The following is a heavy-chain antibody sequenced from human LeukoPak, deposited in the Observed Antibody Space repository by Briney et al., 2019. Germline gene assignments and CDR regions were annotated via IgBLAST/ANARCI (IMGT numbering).Heavy chain of an antibody. Sequence: GGSLRLSCAASGFTFSSYWMSWVRQAPGKGLEWVANINRDGGEKYYVDSVKGRFTISRDNAKNSLYLQMNSLRAEDTAVYYCARDKYGDYVIDYWGQGTLVTVSS. J-gene: IGHJ4*02. CDR1: GFTFSSYW. CDR3: ARDKYGDYVIDY. CDR2: INRDGGEK. D-gene: IGHD4-17*01. V-gene: IGHV3-7*01.